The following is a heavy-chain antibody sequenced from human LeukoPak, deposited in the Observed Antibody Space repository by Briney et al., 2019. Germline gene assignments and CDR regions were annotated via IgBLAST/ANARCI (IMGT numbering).Heavy chain of an antibody. CDR1: GGSISSSSYY. V-gene: IGHV4-39*07. Sequence: SETLSLTCTVSGGSISSSSYYWGWIRQPPGKGLEWIGSIYYSGSTYYNPSLKSRVTISVDTSKNQFSLKLSSVTAADTAVYYCARGYCTNGVCYTGGDFDYWGQGTLVTVSS. D-gene: IGHD2-8*01. CDR3: ARGYCTNGVCYTGGDFDY. J-gene: IGHJ4*02. CDR2: IYYSGST.